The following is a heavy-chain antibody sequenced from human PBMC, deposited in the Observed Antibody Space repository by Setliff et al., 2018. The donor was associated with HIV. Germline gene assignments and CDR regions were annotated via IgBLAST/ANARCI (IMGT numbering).Heavy chain of an antibody. V-gene: IGHV4-34*01. J-gene: IGHJ4*02. CDR2: VTHSGRT. CDR1: GGSFSGYY. D-gene: IGHD6-25*01. CDR3: ARYSPRGYTLTGPY. Sequence: SETLSLTCAVYGGSFSGYYWSWIRQPPGKGLEWIGEVTHSGRTNYNPSLESRVTTSVDTSKKQFSLRLTSVTAADTAVYYCARYSPRGYTLTGPYWGQGTLVTVSS.